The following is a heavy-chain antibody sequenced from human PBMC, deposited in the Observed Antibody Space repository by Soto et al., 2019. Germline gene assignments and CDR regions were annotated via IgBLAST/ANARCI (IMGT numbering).Heavy chain of an antibody. J-gene: IGHJ6*03. CDR2: INAGNGNT. D-gene: IGHD2-8*01. Sequence: ASVKVSCKASGGTFSSYTISWVRQAPGQRLEWMGWINAGNGNTKYSQKFQGRVTITRDTSASTAYMELSSLRSEDTAVYYCASLGYCTNGVCPGGYYYYMDVWGKGTTVTVSS. CDR1: GGTFSSYT. CDR3: ASLGYCTNGVCPGGYYYYMDV. V-gene: IGHV1-3*01.